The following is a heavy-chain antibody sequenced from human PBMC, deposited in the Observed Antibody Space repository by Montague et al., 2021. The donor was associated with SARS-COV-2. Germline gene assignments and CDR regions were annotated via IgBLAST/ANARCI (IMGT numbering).Heavy chain of an antibody. Sequence: SDTLSLTCTVSGGSISGGPSFSSWIRQSPGKGLAWVGSVHYIGSTYVNLSLNNRVTTSVDTARNQFSLKVNFVTAADTAVYFCATPAPLRHCSGGGCVDAFDIWGRGTWIIVSS. CDR1: GGSISGGPSF. CDR2: VHYIGST. V-gene: IGHV4-39*01. D-gene: IGHD2-8*02. J-gene: IGHJ3*02. CDR3: ATPAPLRHCSGGGCVDAFDI.